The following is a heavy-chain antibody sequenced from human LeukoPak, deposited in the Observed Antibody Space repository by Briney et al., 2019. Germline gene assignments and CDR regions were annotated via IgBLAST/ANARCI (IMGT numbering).Heavy chain of an antibody. CDR1: GGSINGYY. V-gene: IGHV4-34*01. D-gene: IGHD3-3*01. CDR3: ARRGRNYDFWSGYRDAFDI. CDR2: INHSGST. Sequence: NPSETLSLTCAVYGGSINGYYWSWIRQPPGKGLEWIGEINHSGSTNYNPSLKSRVTISVDTSKNQFSLKLSSVTAADTAVYYCARRGRNYDFWSGYRDAFDIWGQGTMVTVSS. J-gene: IGHJ3*02.